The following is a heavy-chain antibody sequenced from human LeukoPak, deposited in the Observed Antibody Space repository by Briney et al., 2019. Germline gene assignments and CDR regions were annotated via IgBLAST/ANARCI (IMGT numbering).Heavy chain of an antibody. D-gene: IGHD3-3*01. CDR2: IRYDGSNR. CDR3: AKDFALYYDFWSGYFAY. Sequence: GGSLRLSCGVSGFTFSSYGMHWVRQAPGKGLEWVAYIRYDGSNRHYADSVKGRFTISRDNSKNTLYLQMNSLRAEDTAVYYCAKDFALYYDFWSGYFAYWGQGTLVTVSS. V-gene: IGHV3-30*02. CDR1: GFTFSSYG. J-gene: IGHJ4*02.